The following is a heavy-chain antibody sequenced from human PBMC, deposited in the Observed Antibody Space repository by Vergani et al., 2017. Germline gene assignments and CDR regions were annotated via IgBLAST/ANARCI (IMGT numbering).Heavy chain of an antibody. CDR2: ISGSGGST. D-gene: IGHD3-10*01. CDR1: GFTFSSYA. CDR3: AKTTGQGLELHYYYYMDV. V-gene: IGHV3-23*01. Sequence: EVQLLESGGGLVQPGGSLRLSCAASGFTFSSYAMSWVRQAPGKGLEWVSAISGSGGSTYYADSVKGRFTISRDNSKNTLYLQMNSLRAEDTAVYYCAKTTGQGLELHYYYYMDVWGKGTTVTVSS. J-gene: IGHJ6*03.